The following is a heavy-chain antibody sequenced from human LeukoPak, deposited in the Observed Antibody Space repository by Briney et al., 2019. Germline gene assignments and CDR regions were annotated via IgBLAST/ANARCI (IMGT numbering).Heavy chain of an antibody. CDR1: GFTFSNYA. Sequence: GGSLRLSCAASGFTFSNYAMRWVRQAPGKGLEWVSGISGSGDSTYYADSVKGRFTISRDNSKNTLYLQMNSLRAEDTAVYYCARRSGIAVAGASDYWGQRTLVTVSS. V-gene: IGHV3-23*01. CDR2: ISGSGDST. CDR3: ARRSGIAVAGASDY. D-gene: IGHD6-19*01. J-gene: IGHJ4*02.